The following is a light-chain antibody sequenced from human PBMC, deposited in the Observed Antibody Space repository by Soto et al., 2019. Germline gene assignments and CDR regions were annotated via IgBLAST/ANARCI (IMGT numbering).Light chain of an antibody. J-gene: IGKJ1*01. V-gene: IGKV3-20*01. CDR1: QSVSSSY. CDR3: RQYGSSPQT. Sequence: EIALTQYPGTLSLSPGERATLSCRASQSVSSSYLAWYQQKPGQAPRLLIYGASSRATGIPDRFSGSGSGTDFTLTISRLEPEDFAVYYCRQYGSSPQTFGQGTKLEIK. CDR2: GAS.